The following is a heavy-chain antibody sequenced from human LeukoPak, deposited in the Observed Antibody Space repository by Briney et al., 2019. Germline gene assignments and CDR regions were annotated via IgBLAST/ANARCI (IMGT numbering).Heavy chain of an antibody. CDR3: ARVLAGPDY. J-gene: IGHJ4*02. Sequence: GGSLRLSCAVSGFSVSTKYMNWVRQAPGKGPEWVSSISSSSSYIYYADSVKGRFTISRDNAKNSLYLQMNSLRAEDTAVYYCARVLAGPDYWGQGTLVTVSS. CDR2: ISSSSSYI. CDR1: GFSVSTKY. D-gene: IGHD2-15*01. V-gene: IGHV3-21*01.